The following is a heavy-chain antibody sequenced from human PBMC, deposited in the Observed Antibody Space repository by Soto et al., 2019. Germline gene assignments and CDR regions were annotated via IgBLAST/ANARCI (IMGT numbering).Heavy chain of an antibody. Sequence: QVQLQESGPGLVKPSETLSLTCSVSGGSISSGDYSWSWIRQPPGKGLEWVGYIYYTGRTSYNPSIKSRVTMSVDTSKNQFSLRLRSVTAADTAVYYCARDKWELPLDIWGNGTMVTVSS. V-gene: IGHV4-30-4*01. J-gene: IGHJ3*02. CDR2: IYYTGRT. D-gene: IGHD1-26*01. CDR1: GGSISSGDYS. CDR3: ARDKWELPLDI.